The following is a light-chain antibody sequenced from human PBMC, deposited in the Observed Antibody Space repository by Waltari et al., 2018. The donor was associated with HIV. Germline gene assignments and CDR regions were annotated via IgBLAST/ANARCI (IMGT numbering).Light chain of an antibody. CDR2: DVS. Sequence: QSARTQPASVSGSPGQSLTISCTGTSSDVGGYNYVSWDQQHPGKAPKLMIYDVSNRPSGVSNRFSGSKSGNTASLTISGLQAEDEADYYCSSYTSSSTLVFGGGTKLTVL. V-gene: IGLV2-14*03. CDR1: SSDVGGYNY. J-gene: IGLJ2*01. CDR3: SSYTSSSTLV.